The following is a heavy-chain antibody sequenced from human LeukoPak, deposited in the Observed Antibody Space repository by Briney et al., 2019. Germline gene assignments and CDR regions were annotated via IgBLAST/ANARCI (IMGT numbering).Heavy chain of an antibody. Sequence: PGGSLRLSCAASGFTVSSNYMSWVRQAPGKVLEWVSVIYSGGATYYADSVKGRFTISRDNAKNSLYLQMNSLRAEDTAVYYCARMDSSGYFDYWGQGTLVTVSS. CDR1: GFTVSSNY. V-gene: IGHV3-53*01. CDR3: ARMDSSGYFDY. J-gene: IGHJ4*02. CDR2: IYSGGAT. D-gene: IGHD3-22*01.